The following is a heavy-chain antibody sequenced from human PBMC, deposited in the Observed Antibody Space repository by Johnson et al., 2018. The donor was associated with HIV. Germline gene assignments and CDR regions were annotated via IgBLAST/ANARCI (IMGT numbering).Heavy chain of an antibody. J-gene: IGHJ3*02. CDR2: LYSDGGT. CDR1: GFSVSSNY. CDR3: ARERWSSYFGAFDI. V-gene: IGHV3-66*01. Sequence: VLLVESGGGTVQPGGSLRLSCAASGFSVSSNYMSWVRQAPGKGLEWVSVLYSDGGTYYADSVKGRFTISRDNSKNSLYLQMSSLRGEDMAVYYCARERWSSYFGAFDIWGQGTMVTLSS. D-gene: IGHD3-3*01.